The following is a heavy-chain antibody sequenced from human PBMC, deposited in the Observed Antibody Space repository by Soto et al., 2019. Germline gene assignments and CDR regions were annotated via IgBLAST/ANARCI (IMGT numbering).Heavy chain of an antibody. J-gene: IGHJ4*02. CDR3: AKEVRYYYERASCSDY. CDR1: GFTFSSYA. CDR2: ISGSGGST. V-gene: IGHV3-23*01. D-gene: IGHD3-22*01. Sequence: GSLRLSCAASGFTFSSYAMSWVRQAPGKGLEWVSAISGSGGSTYYADSVKGRFTISRDNSKNTLYLQMNSLRAEDTAVYYCAKEVRYYYERASCSDYWGQGTLVTVSS.